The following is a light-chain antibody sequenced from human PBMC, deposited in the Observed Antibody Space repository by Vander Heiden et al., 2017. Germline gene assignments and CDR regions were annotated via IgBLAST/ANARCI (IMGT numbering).Light chain of an antibody. J-gene: IGLJ1*01. CDR3: NSYTSSSTRDV. Sequence: QSALTQPASVPRAAGQSITISCTGTSSDVGGYNYVSWYQQHPGKAPKLMSYEVSNRPSGVPNRFSGSKSGTTASLTITGLQAEDEADYYCNSYTSSSTRDVFGTGTKVTVL. CDR2: EVS. CDR1: SSDVGGYNY. V-gene: IGLV2-14*01.